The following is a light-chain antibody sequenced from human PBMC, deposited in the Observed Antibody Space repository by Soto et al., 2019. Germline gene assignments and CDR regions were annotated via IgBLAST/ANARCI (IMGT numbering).Light chain of an antibody. J-gene: IGLJ1*01. CDR3: CSYAGSSSYI. V-gene: IGLV2-23*02. Sequence: QSVLTQPASVSGSSGQSITISCSGTSSDVGTYNLVSWYQQYPGKAPRLMIYEVTKRPSGVSNRFSGSKSGNTASLTISGLQPEDEADYYCCSYAGSSSYIFGTGTKVTVL. CDR1: SSDVGTYNL. CDR2: EVT.